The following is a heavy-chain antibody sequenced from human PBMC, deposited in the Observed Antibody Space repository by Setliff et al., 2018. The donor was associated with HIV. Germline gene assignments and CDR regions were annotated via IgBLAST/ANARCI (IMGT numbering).Heavy chain of an antibody. J-gene: IGHJ6*03. Sequence: SETLSLTCTVSGGSISSSSYYRGWIRQSPGKGLEWIGGIYYSGSTYYNMSLKSRVTISVDTSKNQFSLKLSSVTAADTAVYYCARGLVRMAPNMDVWGKGTTGTVSS. CDR1: GGSISSSSYY. CDR2: IYYSGST. V-gene: IGHV4-39*01. D-gene: IGHD2-8*01. CDR3: ARGLVRMAPNMDV.